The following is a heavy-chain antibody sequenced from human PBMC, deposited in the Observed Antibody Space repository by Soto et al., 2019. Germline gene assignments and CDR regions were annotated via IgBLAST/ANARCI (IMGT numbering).Heavy chain of an antibody. CDR2: ISAYNGNT. V-gene: IGHV1-18*04. D-gene: IGHD4-17*01. J-gene: IGHJ4*02. Sequence: QVQLVQSGAEVKKPGASVKVSCKASGYTFTSYGISWVRQAPGQGLEWMGWISAYNGNTNYAQKLQGGVTMTTDTSTSTAYMELRSLRSDDTAVYYCARDPRVYGDYDGGYFDYWGQGTLVTVSS. CDR3: ARDPRVYGDYDGGYFDY. CDR1: GYTFTSYG.